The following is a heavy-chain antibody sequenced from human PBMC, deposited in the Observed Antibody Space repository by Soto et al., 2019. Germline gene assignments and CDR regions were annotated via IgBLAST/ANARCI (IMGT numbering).Heavy chain of an antibody. CDR3: ARGGDILTGYYTLDY. CDR2: ISSSSSYT. D-gene: IGHD3-9*01. Sequence: QVQLVESGGGLVKPGGSLRLSCAASGFTFSDYYMSWIRQAPGKGLEWVSYISSSSSYTNYADSVKGRFTISRDNVKNSLYLQMNSLRAEDTAVYYCARGGDILTGYYTLDYWGQGTLVTVSS. J-gene: IGHJ4*02. V-gene: IGHV3-11*05. CDR1: GFTFSDYY.